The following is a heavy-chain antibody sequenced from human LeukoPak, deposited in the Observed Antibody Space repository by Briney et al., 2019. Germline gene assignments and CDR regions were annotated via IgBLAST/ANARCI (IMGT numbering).Heavy chain of an antibody. J-gene: IGHJ5*02. CDR2: IYTSGST. CDR3: ARASDYYGSGSYYLPNWFDP. Sequence: SETLSLTCTVSGGSISSGSYYWSWIRQPAGKGLEWIGRIYTSGSTNYNPSLKSRVTISVDTSKNQFSLKLSSVTAADTAAYYCARASDYYGSGSYYLPNWFDPWGQGTLVTVSS. CDR1: GGSISSGSYY. V-gene: IGHV4-61*02. D-gene: IGHD3-10*01.